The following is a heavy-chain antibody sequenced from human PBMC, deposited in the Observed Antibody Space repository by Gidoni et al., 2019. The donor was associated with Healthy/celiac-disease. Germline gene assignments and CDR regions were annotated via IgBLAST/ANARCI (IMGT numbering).Heavy chain of an antibody. J-gene: IGHJ6*02. CDR3: ARGTIRMDV. CDR2: INPNSGGT. V-gene: IGHV1-2*02. D-gene: IGHD2-21*01. Sequence: QEQLVQSGAEVKKPGASVKVSCTASGYTFTDYYMHWVRQAPGQGLEGMGWINPNSGGTKYAQKFQDRVSMTTDTSISTAYMEVSRLTSDDTAVYYCARGTIRMDVWGQGTTVTVSS. CDR1: GYTFTDYY.